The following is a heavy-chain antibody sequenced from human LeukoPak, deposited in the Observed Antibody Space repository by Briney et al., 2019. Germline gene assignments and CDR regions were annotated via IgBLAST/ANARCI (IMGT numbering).Heavy chain of an antibody. CDR3: ATCRVLEDIHKPGKIGRRLVAFGI. Sequence: GASVKVSCKVSGYTLTDLYMHWVRQAPGKGLEWMGGFNPKNGETIYAQKFQGRVTMTEDTSTDTAYMVLSSVRSEDTAVYYCATCRVLEDIHKPGKIGRRLVAFGIWGQGTMVTVSS. V-gene: IGHV1-24*01. J-gene: IGHJ3*02. CDR1: GYTLTDLY. CDR2: FNPKNGET. D-gene: IGHD2-15*01.